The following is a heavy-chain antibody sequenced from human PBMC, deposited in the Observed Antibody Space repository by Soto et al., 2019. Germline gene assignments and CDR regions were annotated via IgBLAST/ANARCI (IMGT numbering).Heavy chain of an antibody. V-gene: IGHV1-46*01. Sequence: GASVKVSCKASGYTFTSYYMHWVRQAPGQGLEWMGIINPSGGSTSYAQKFQGRVTMTRDTSTSTVYMELSSLRSEDTAVYYCVSPMTTVTTSYGMDVWGQGTTVTVCS. CDR1: GYTFTSYY. CDR2: INPSGGST. J-gene: IGHJ6*02. CDR3: VSPMTTVTTSYGMDV. D-gene: IGHD4-17*01.